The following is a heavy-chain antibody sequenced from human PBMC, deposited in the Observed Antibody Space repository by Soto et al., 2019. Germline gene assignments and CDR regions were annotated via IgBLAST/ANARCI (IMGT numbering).Heavy chain of an antibody. CDR3: QKSQFMTTVMIHFGY. CDR2: IYSGGST. V-gene: IGHV3-53*04. J-gene: IGHJ4*02. D-gene: IGHD4-4*01. Sequence: PGGSLRLSCAASGFIVSSNYMSWVRQAPGKGLEWVSVIYSGGSTYYADSVKGRFTISRHNSKNTLYLQMNSLRAEDTALYYCQKSQFMTTVMIHFGYWGQGSLVTVSS. CDR1: GFIVSSNY.